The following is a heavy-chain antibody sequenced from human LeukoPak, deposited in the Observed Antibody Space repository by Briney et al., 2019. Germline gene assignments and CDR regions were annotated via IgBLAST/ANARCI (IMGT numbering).Heavy chain of an antibody. CDR2: IYYSGST. CDR1: GGSISSGGYY. V-gene: IGHV4-31*03. J-gene: IGHJ4*02. D-gene: IGHD2-2*02. CDR3: ARAGGYCSSTSCYNPVFGY. Sequence: SETLSLTCTVSGGSISSGGYYWSWIRQHPGKGPEWIGYIYYSGSTYYNPSLKSRVTISVDTSKNQFSLKLSSVTAADTAVYYCARAGGYCSSTSCYNPVFGYWGQGTLVTVSS.